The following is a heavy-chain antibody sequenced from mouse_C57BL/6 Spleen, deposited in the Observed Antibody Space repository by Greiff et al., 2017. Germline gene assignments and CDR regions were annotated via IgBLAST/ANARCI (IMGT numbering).Heavy chain of an antibody. CDR1: GYTFASYW. D-gene: IGHD2-1*01. Sequence: QVQLQQSGAELVKPGASVKMSCKASGYTFASYWITWVKQRPGQGLEWIGDIYPGSGSTNYNEKFKSKATLTVDTSSSTAYMQLSSLTSEDSAVYYCARVDGNSFAYWGQGTLVTVSA. CDR3: ARVDGNSFAY. V-gene: IGHV1-55*01. J-gene: IGHJ3*01. CDR2: IYPGSGST.